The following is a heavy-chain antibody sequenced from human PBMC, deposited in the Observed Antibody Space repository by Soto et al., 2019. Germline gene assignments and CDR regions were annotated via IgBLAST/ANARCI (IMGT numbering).Heavy chain of an antibody. CDR2: IYYSGST. CDR1: GGSISSGGYY. V-gene: IGHV4-31*03. D-gene: IGHD3-10*01. J-gene: IGHJ4*02. CDR3: AAVFSGSYSY. Sequence: NPSETLSLTCSVSGGSISSGGYYWSWIRQHPGKGLEWIGYIYYSGSTYYNPSLKSRVTISVDTSKNQFSLKLSSVTAADTAVYYWAAVFSGSYSYWGKGTLVTVSS.